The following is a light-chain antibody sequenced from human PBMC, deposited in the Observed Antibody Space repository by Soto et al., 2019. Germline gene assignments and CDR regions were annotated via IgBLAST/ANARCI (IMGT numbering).Light chain of an antibody. CDR3: CSWTSTSTYV. CDR1: NSDVGSYNR. J-gene: IGLJ1*01. Sequence: QSALTQPPSVSGSPGQSVTISCSGTNSDVGSYNRDSWYQQPPGTAPKLVIYEVNNRPSGVPGRFSGSKSGNTASLTIAGVQDEDEADYYCCSWTSTSTYVFGTGTKLAVL. V-gene: IGLV2-18*02. CDR2: EVN.